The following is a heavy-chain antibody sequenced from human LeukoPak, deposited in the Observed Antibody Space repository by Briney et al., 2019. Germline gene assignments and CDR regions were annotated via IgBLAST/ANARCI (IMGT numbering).Heavy chain of an antibody. D-gene: IGHD6-19*01. Sequence: PSETLSLTCAVYGGSFSGCYWSWIRQPPGKGLEWIGEINHSGSTNYNPSLKSRVTISVDTSKNQFSLKLSSVTAADTAVYYCARGRYSSGWYWPYYFDYWGQGTLVTVSS. CDR2: INHSGST. V-gene: IGHV4-34*01. CDR1: GGSFSGCY. CDR3: ARGRYSSGWYWPYYFDY. J-gene: IGHJ4*02.